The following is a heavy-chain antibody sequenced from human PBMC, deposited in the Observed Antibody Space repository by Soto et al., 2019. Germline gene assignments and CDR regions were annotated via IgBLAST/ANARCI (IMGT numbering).Heavy chain of an antibody. CDR2: IWYDGSNK. V-gene: IGHV3-33*01. CDR1: GFTFSSYG. J-gene: IGHJ6*02. Sequence: QVQLVESGGGVVQPGRSLRLSCAASGFTFSSYGMHWVRQAPGKGLEWVAVIWYDGSNKYYADSVKGQFTISRDNSKNTLYLQMNSLRAEDTAVYYCAREGAKGIAAYYYYYGMDVWGQGTTVTVSS. D-gene: IGHD6-13*01. CDR3: AREGAKGIAAYYYYYGMDV.